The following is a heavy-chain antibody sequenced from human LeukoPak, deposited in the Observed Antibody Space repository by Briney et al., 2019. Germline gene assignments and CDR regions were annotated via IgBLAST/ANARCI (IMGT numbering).Heavy chain of an antibody. CDR3: ARIAVAGQNFDF. J-gene: IGHJ4*02. Sequence: QSGGSLRLSCAASEFTVSSNYMSWVRQAPGKGLEWVSVIYSGGSTYNADSVKGRFTISRDSSKNTLYLQMNSLRAEDTAVYYCARIAVAGQNFDFWGQGTLVTVSS. CDR2: IYSGGST. D-gene: IGHD6-19*01. V-gene: IGHV3-66*01. CDR1: EFTVSSNY.